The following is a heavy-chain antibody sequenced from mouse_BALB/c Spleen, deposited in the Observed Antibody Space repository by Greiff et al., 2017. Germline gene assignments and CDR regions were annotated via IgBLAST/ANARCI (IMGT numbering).Heavy chain of an antibody. D-gene: IGHD2-14*01. V-gene: IGHV1-80*01. CDR3: AREYRYDAWFAY. J-gene: IGHJ3*01. CDR2: IYPGDGDT. Sequence: QVQLKQSGAELVRPGSSVKISCKASGYAFSSYWMNWVKQRPGQGLEWIGQIYPGDGDTNYNGKFKGKATLTADKSSSTAYMQLSSLTSEDSAVYFCAREYRYDAWFAYWGQGTLVTVSA. CDR1: GYAFSSYW.